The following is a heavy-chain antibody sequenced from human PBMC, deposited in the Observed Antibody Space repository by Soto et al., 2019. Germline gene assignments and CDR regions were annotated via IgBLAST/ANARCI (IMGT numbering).Heavy chain of an antibody. CDR1: GFSVSSYF. Sequence: EMEVVESGGGLVQPGGSLRLSCAASGFSVSSYFMTWVRQAPGKGLEWVSSIYASGKTYNADSVKGRFTVSRDNDKNTLYLQMNTLRAEDTAVYFCARDRCSSRSCWKHERGLDSWGQGILVTVSS. CDR2: IYASGKT. D-gene: IGHD2-2*01. V-gene: IGHV3-66*01. J-gene: IGHJ4*02. CDR3: ARDRCSSRSCWKHERGLDS.